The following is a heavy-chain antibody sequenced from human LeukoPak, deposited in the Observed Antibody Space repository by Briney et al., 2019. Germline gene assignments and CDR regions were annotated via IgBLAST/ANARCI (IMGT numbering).Heavy chain of an antibody. V-gene: IGHV4-59*08. CDR2: IYYSGST. CDR3: ARHGGGSAYHYYGLDV. CDR1: GGSISTYY. D-gene: IGHD2-15*01. J-gene: IGHJ6*02. Sequence: PLETLSLTCTVSGGSISTYYWSWIRQPPGKGLEWIGYIYYSGSTNYNPSLKSRVTISVDTSKNQFPLKLSSVTAADTAVYYCARHGGGSAYHYYGLDVWGQGTTVTVSS.